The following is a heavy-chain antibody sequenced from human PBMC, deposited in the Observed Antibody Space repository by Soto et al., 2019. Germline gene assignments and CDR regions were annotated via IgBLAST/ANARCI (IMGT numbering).Heavy chain of an antibody. J-gene: IGHJ6*02. D-gene: IGHD3-3*01. CDR2: ISAYNGNT. CDR1: GYTFTSYG. CDR3: ARDWADYDFWCGAYYSYGMDV. Sequence: QVQLVQSGAEVKKPGASVTVSCKASGYTFTSYGISWVRQAPGQGLEWMGWISAYNGNTNYAQKLQGRVTMTTDTSTSTAYMELRSLRSDDTAVYYCARDWADYDFWCGAYYSYGMDVWGQRTTVTVSS. V-gene: IGHV1-18*04.